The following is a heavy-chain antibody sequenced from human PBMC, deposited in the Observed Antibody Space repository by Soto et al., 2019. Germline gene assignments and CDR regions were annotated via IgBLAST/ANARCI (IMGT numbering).Heavy chain of an antibody. V-gene: IGHV2-5*02. CDR2: IYWDDDE. Sequence: QITLKESGPTLVKPTQTRTLTCTFSGFSLSTNGVGVGWIRQPPGKALEWLGIIYWDDDERYSPSLKSRLIITKDTSKHQVVLTMTNMDPVDTSTYFCAHRRTAIFDYWGQGSLVTVSS. J-gene: IGHJ4*02. D-gene: IGHD2-21*02. CDR3: AHRRTAIFDY. CDR1: GFSLSTNGVG.